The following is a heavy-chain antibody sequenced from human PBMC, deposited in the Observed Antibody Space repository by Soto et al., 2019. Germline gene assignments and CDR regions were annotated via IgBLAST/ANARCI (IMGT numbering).Heavy chain of an antibody. Sequence: GGSLRLSCAASGFTFSSYGMHWVRQAPGKGLERVAVISYDGSNKYYADSVKGRFTISRDNSKNTLYLQMNSLRAEDTAVYYCAKDSVYSSSWRYFQHWGQGTLVTVSS. J-gene: IGHJ1*01. CDR2: ISYDGSNK. CDR1: GFTFSSYG. V-gene: IGHV3-30*18. CDR3: AKDSVYSSSWRYFQH. D-gene: IGHD6-13*01.